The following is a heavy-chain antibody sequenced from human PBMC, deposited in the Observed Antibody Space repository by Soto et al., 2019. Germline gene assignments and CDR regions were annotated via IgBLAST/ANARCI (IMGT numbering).Heavy chain of an antibody. CDR1: GYTFTSYA. J-gene: IGHJ4*02. CDR3: ARGKHLTFELDY. CDR2: INAGNGNT. V-gene: IGHV1-3*01. Sequence: ASVKVSCKASGYTFTSYATHWVRQAPGQRLEWMGWINAGNGNTKYSQKFQGRVTITRDTSASTAYMELSSLRSEDTAVYYCARGKHLTFELDYWGQGTLVTVSS. D-gene: IGHD3-10*01.